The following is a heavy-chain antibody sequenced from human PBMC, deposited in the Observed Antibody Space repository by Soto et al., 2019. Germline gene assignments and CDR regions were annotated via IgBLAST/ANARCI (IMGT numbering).Heavy chain of an antibody. J-gene: IGHJ4*02. CDR2: INHVGIT. V-gene: IGHV4-34*01. CDR3: ARAHDFWGGRHKPIDS. Sequence: QVQLQQWVAGLLKPSETLSLTCAVSGGSFRGFYWTWIRQSPGKGLEWLGDINHVGITNYNPSLKSRVSITVDTSKSQFSLKLSSVTAADTAVYYCARAHDFWGGRHKPIDSTGQGTLVTVPS. D-gene: IGHD3-3*01. CDR1: GGSFRGFY.